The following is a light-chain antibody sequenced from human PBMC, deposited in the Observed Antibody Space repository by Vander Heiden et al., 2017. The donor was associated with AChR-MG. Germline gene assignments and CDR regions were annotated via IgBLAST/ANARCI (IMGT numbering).Light chain of an antibody. J-gene: IGKJ4*01. V-gene: IGKV1-9*01. Sequence: DIQLTQSPSSLSASVGDRVAITCRASQGISSYLAWCQQKPGKAPKLLIYAASTLQSGIPSRFSGSGSGTEFTRTISSLQPEDFATYYCQQLNSYPLTFGGGTKVEIK. CDR3: QQLNSYPLT. CDR1: QGISSY. CDR2: AAS.